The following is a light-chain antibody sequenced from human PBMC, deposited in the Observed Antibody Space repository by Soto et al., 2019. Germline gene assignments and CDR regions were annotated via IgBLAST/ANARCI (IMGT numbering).Light chain of an antibody. CDR2: GAS. J-gene: IGKJ5*01. Sequence: EGMMRQSPATLSVSPGERATLSCRASQTVGSNLAWYQQKPGQAPRLLIYGASTRATGIPARFSGSGSGTEFTLTISSLQSEDFAVYYCQQYNNWPITFGQGTRLEI. CDR3: QQYNNWPIT. V-gene: IGKV3-15*01. CDR1: QTVGSN.